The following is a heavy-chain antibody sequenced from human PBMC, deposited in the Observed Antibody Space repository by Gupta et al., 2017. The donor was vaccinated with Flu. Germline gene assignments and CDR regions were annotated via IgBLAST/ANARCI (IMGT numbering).Heavy chain of an antibody. Sequence: PFSDYGMHWVRQAPGNGLEWVAVIWYDGSNKYHADSVKGRFTISRDNSKNTLYLEMNSLRAEDSAVYYCARGSATFVFDIWGQGTMVTVSS. V-gene: IGHV3-33*01. CDR2: IWYDGSNK. D-gene: IGHD2-15*01. J-gene: IGHJ3*02. CDR3: ARGSATFVFDI. CDR1: PFSDYG.